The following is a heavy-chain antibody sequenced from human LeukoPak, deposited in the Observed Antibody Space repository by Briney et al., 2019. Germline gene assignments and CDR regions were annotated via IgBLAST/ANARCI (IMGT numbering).Heavy chain of an antibody. V-gene: IGHV4-34*01. CDR3: ARRVVELNIYNY. CDR1: GGSFSGYY. J-gene: IGHJ4*02. D-gene: IGHD3-3*01. CDR2: INHSGST. Sequence: SETLSLTCAVYGGSFSGYYWTWIRQPPGEGLEWIGEINHSGSTNYNPSLKSRVTISVDTSKNQFSLKRSSVTAADTAVYYRARRVVELNIYNYWGQGTLVTVSS.